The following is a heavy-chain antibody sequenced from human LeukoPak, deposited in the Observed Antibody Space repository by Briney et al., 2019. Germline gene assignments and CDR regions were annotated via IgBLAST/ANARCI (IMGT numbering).Heavy chain of an antibody. CDR3: ARRYPQYYYMGV. Sequence: PSETLSLTCAVYGGSFSGYYWSWIRQPPGKGLEWIGEINHSGSTNYNPSLKSRVTISVDTSKNQFSLKLSSVTAADTAVYYCARRYPQYYYMGVWGKGTTVTVSS. D-gene: IGHD1-1*01. CDR2: INHSGST. J-gene: IGHJ6*03. CDR1: GGSFSGYY. V-gene: IGHV4-34*01.